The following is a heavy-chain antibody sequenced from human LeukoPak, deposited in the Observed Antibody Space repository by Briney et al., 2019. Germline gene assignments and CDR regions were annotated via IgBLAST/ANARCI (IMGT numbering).Heavy chain of an antibody. J-gene: IGHJ6*03. CDR1: GFTFSSYA. V-gene: IGHV3-30*04. D-gene: IGHD2-15*01. Sequence: GGSLRLSCAASGFTFSSYAMHWVRQAPGKGLEWVAVISYDGSNKYYADSVKGRFTISRDNSRNTVYLQMNSLRPEDTGVYFCARDKDPYYYCMDIWGKGTTVIVSS. CDR2: ISYDGSNK. CDR3: ARDKDPYYYCMDI.